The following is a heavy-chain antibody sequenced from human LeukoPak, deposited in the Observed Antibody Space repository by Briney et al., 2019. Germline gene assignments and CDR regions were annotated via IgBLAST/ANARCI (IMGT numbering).Heavy chain of an antibody. CDR1: GASFNSYY. J-gene: IGHJ6*03. D-gene: IGHD3-10*01. V-gene: IGHV4-4*07. Sequence: PSETLSLTCTVSGASFNSYYWSWLRQPAGKGLEWIGRIHTSGSTDYSPSLQSRVTISIDTSQKQFSLKLSSVTAADTAVYYCARARGRMVRGVYYYMDVWGKGTTVTVSS. CDR2: IHTSGST. CDR3: ARARGRMVRGVYYYMDV.